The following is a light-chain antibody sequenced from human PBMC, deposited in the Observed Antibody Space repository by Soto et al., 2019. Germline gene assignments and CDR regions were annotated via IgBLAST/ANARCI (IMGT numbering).Light chain of an antibody. J-gene: IGLJ1*01. CDR1: ISDVGGYNF. Sequence: QSALTQPASVSGSPGQSITISCTGTISDVGGYNFVSWYQQYPGKAPKLMICDVSNRPSGVSNRFSGSKSGNTAFLTISGLQAEDEADYYCSSFTGSNYVFGTGTKLTVL. V-gene: IGLV2-14*03. CDR2: DVS. CDR3: SSFTGSNYV.